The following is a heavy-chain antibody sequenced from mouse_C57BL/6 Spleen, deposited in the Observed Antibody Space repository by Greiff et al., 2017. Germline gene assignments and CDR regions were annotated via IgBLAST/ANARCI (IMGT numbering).Heavy chain of an antibody. CDR2: IDPSDSYT. Sequence: QVQLQQPGAELVKPGASVKLSCKASGYTFTSYWMQWVKQRPGQGLEWIGEIDPSDSYTNYNQKFKGKATLTVDTSSSTAYMQLSSLTSEDSAVYYCARIFDVWGTGTTVTVSS. V-gene: IGHV1-50*01. CDR1: GYTFTSYW. J-gene: IGHJ1*03. CDR3: ARIFDV.